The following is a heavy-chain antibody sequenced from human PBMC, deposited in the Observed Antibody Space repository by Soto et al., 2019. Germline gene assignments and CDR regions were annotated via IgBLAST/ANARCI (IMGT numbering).Heavy chain of an antibody. V-gene: IGHV5-10-1*01. CDR3: ARQIYDSDTGPNFQYYFDS. J-gene: IGHJ4*02. D-gene: IGHD3-16*01. Sequence: GESLKISCKGSGSSFAGYWITWVRQKPGKGLGWMGRIDPSDSQTYYSPSFRGHVTISVTKSITTVFLQWSSLRASDTAMYYCARQIYDSDTGPNFQYYFDSWGQGTPVTVSS. CDR2: IDPSDSQT. CDR1: GSSFAGYW.